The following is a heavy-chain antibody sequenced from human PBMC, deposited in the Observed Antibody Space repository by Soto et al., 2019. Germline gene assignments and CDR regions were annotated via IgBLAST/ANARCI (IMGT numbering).Heavy chain of an antibody. Sequence: QAQLVQSGAEVKKPGASVKVSCKASGYTFTSYDISWVRQAPGQGLEWMGWISGYNGERYYAQRLQGRLTMTTDTSTRTAYMELRSLRSDDTAVYYCAGQGRGGAFDFWGQGTMVTVSS. J-gene: IGHJ3*01. CDR1: GYTFTSYD. CDR2: ISGYNGER. CDR3: AGQGRGGAFDF. V-gene: IGHV1-18*04. D-gene: IGHD3-10*01.